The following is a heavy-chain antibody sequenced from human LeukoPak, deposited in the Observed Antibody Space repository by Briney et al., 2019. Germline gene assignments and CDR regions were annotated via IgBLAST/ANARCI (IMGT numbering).Heavy chain of an antibody. Sequence: ASVKVSCKASGYTLTDYYMHWVRQAPGQGLEWMGRINPNSGGTNYAQKFQGRVTMTRDTSISTVYMELSRLRSDDTAVYYCARDRYQLLWYYYGSGSHFDYWGQGTLVTVSS. J-gene: IGHJ4*02. CDR3: ARDRYQLLWYYYGSGSHFDY. CDR1: GYTLTDYY. V-gene: IGHV1-2*06. CDR2: INPNSGGT. D-gene: IGHD3-10*01.